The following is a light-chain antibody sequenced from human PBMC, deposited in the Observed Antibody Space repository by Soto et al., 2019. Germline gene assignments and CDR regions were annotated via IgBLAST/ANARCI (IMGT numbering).Light chain of an antibody. V-gene: IGKV1-17*03. Sequence: DIQMPQSPSAMSASVGDRVTITCRASQDISIYLAWFQQKPGEVPKRLIYAASSLQRGVPSRFSGTGSGTEFTLTISSLQPEDFATYYCLQHSSFPRTFGQGTKLEIK. CDR3: LQHSSFPRT. CDR2: AAS. J-gene: IGKJ2*01. CDR1: QDISIY.